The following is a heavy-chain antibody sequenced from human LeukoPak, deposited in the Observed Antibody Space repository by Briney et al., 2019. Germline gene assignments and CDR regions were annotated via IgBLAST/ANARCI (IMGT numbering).Heavy chain of an antibody. CDR3: AVAGLSYWYFDL. CDR1: GFTFSSYS. J-gene: IGHJ2*01. V-gene: IGHV3-21*01. D-gene: IGHD6-19*01. Sequence: GGSLRLSCAASGFTFSSYSMNWVRQAPGKGLEWVSSISRSSDYTYYADSVKGRFTTSRGNAKNSLYLQMNSLRAEDTAVYYCAVAGLSYWYFDLWGRGTLVTVSS. CDR2: ISRSSDYT.